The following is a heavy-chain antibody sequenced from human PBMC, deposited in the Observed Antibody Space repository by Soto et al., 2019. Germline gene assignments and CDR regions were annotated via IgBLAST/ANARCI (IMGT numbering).Heavy chain of an antibody. J-gene: IGHJ6*02. V-gene: IGHV1-2*02. CDR2: INPNSGGT. CDR3: ARDSVAAAGTPPYYYYYGMDV. Sequence: ASVKVSCKASGYTFTGYYMHWVRQAHGQGLEWMGWINPNSGGTNYAQKFQGRVTMTRDTSISTAYMELSRLRSDDTAVYYCARDSVAAAGTPPYYYYYGMDVWGQGTTVTVSS. CDR1: GYTFTGYY. D-gene: IGHD6-13*01.